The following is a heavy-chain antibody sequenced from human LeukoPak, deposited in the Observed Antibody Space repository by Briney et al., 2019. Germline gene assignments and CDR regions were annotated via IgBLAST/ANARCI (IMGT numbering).Heavy chain of an antibody. CDR1: GGSINSYY. CDR3: ARVASGYYEYYFDY. CDR2: IYTSGST. V-gene: IGHV4-4*07. J-gene: IGHJ4*02. D-gene: IGHD3-3*01. Sequence: SETLSLTCTVSGGSINSYYWSWIRQPAGKGREWIGRIYTSGSTNYNPSLKSRVTMSVDTSKNQFSLKLSSVTAADTAVYYCARVASGYYEYYFDYWGQGTLVTVSS.